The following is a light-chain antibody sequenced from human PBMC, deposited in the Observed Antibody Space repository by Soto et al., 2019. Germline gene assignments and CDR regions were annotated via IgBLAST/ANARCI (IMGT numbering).Light chain of an antibody. CDR2: EVS. CDR1: SSDVGGYNY. Sequence: QSVLTQPASVSGSPGQSITISCTGTSSDVGGYNYVSWYKQHPGKAPKLMIYEVSNRPSGVSNRFSGSKSGTTASLTISGLQAEDEGDYYCSSYTSSSTLVVFGGGTKLTVL. J-gene: IGLJ2*01. CDR3: SSYTSSSTLVV. V-gene: IGLV2-14*01.